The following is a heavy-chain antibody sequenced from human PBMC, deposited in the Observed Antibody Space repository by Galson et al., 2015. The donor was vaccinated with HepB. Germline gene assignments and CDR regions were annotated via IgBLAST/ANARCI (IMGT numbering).Heavy chain of an antibody. V-gene: IGHV1-2*02. Sequence: SVKVSCKASGYTFTGYYMHWVRQAPGQGLEWMGWINPNSGGTNYAQKFQGRVTMTRDTSISTAYMELSRLRSDDTAVYYCARDQESGVVIGDYWGQGTLVTVSS. D-gene: IGHD3-3*01. CDR1: GYTFTGYY. J-gene: IGHJ4*02. CDR3: ARDQESGVVIGDY. CDR2: INPNSGGT.